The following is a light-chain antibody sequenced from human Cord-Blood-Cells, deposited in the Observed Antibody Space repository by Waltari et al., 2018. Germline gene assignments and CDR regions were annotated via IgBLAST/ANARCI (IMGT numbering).Light chain of an antibody. CDR2: DAS. Sequence: DIQMTQSPSTLSASVGDRVTITCRASQSISSWLAWYQQKPGKAPKLLIYDASSLESGVPSRFSGSGSETEFTLTPNSLQPDDFATYYCQQYNSYSPITFGQGTRLEIK. V-gene: IGKV1-5*01. CDR1: QSISSW. J-gene: IGKJ5*01. CDR3: QQYNSYSPIT.